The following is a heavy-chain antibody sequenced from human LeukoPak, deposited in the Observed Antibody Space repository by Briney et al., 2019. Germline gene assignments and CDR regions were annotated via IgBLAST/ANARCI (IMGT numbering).Heavy chain of an antibody. CDR1: GFTFSSYG. J-gene: IGHJ4*02. Sequence: GGSLRLSCAAPGFTFSSYGMHWVRQAPGKGLEWVAFIRYDGSNKYYADSVKGRFTISRDNSKNTLYLQMNSLRPEDTAVYYCAKDSKRWKTYYYEAGSYYFDYWGQGTRVTISS. D-gene: IGHD3-10*01. CDR2: IRYDGSNK. V-gene: IGHV3-30*02. CDR3: AKDSKRWKTYYYEAGSYYFDY.